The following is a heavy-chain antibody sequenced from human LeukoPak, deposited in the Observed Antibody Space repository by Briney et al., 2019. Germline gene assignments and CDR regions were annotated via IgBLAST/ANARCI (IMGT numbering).Heavy chain of an antibody. J-gene: IGHJ6*02. D-gene: IGHD3-22*01. Sequence: SETLSLTCTVSGGSISSSSYYWGWIRQPPGKGLEWIGSIYYSGSTYYNPSLKSRVTISVDTSKNQFSLKLSSVTAADTAVYYCARSGSGYYTAKYYYYGMDVWGQGTTVTVSS. CDR1: GGSISSSSYY. V-gene: IGHV4-39*01. CDR3: ARSGSGYYTAKYYYYGMDV. CDR2: IYYSGST.